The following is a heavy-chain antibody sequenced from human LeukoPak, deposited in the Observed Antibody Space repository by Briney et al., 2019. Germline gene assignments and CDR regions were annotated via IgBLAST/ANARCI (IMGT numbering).Heavy chain of an antibody. CDR2: IYPGDSDT. CDR3: ARSYDSSGPDY. V-gene: IGHV5-51*01. J-gene: IGHJ4*02. CDR1: GYSFTNFW. Sequence: GESLKISCKGSGYSFTNFWIGWVRQMPGKGLEWMGIIYPGDSDTRYSPSFQGQVTISADKSISTAYLQWSSLKASDTAMYYCARSYDSSGPDYWGQGTLVTVSS. D-gene: IGHD3-22*01.